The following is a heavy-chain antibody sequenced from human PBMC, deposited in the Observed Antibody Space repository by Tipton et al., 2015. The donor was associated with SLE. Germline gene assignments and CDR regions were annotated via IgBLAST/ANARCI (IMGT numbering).Heavy chain of an antibody. CDR3: ARAGAHGFTHHTMDV. CDR2: TRNKAKSYTT. J-gene: IGHJ6*02. V-gene: IGHV3-72*01. Sequence: SLRLSCAASGFSFSDHYMDWVRQAPGQGLEWVARTRNKAKSYTTEYAASVKGRFTISRDESKNSLFLQMNSLKTEDTAVYYCARAGAHGFTHHTMDVWGHGTSVTVSS. CDR1: GFSFSDHY. D-gene: IGHD1-14*01.